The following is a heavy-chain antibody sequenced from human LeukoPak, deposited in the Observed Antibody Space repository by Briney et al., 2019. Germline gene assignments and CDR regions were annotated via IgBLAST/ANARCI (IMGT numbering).Heavy chain of an antibody. J-gene: IGHJ5*02. CDR3: ARGGYYGSGNDFRFDP. CDR1: GGSISSYY. Sequence: SETLSLTCTVSGGSISSYYWSWIRHPPGKGLEWIGYIYYSGSTNYNPSLKSRVTISVDTSKNQFSLKLTSVTAADTAVYFCARGGYYGSGNDFRFDPWGQGILVTVSS. V-gene: IGHV4-59*01. CDR2: IYYSGST. D-gene: IGHD3-10*01.